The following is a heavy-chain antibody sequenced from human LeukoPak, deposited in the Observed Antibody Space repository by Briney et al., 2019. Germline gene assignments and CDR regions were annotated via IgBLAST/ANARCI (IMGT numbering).Heavy chain of an antibody. D-gene: IGHD5-18*01. CDR2: IYYSGST. V-gene: IGHV4-59*06. CDR1: GGSLTNYY. Sequence: SETLSLTCTVSGGSLTNYYWSWLRQSPGKGLEWIGYIYYSGSTYYNPSLKSRVTISVDTSKNQFSLKLSSVTAADTAVYYCARGKIQLWPWGQGTLVTVSS. J-gene: IGHJ5*02. CDR3: ARGKIQLWP.